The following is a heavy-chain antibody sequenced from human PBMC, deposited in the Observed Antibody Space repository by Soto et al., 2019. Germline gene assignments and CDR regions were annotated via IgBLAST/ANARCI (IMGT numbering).Heavy chain of an antibody. Sequence: SETLSLTCAVYGGSFSGYYWSWIRQPPGKGLEWIGYIYYSGSTNYNPSLKSRVTISVDTSKNQFSLKLSSVTAADTAVYYCARVYDFWSGNAFDIWGQGTMVTVSS. CDR1: GGSFSGYY. D-gene: IGHD3-3*01. V-gene: IGHV4-59*01. CDR2: IYYSGST. CDR3: ARVYDFWSGNAFDI. J-gene: IGHJ3*02.